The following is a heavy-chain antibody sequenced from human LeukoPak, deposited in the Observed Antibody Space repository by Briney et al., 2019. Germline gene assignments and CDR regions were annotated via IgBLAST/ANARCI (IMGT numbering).Heavy chain of an antibody. CDR1: GGSISSYY. J-gene: IGHJ5*02. CDR3: ARDDYGTEDWFDP. D-gene: IGHD4-17*01. CDR2: IYYSGST. Sequence: SETLSLTCTVSGGSISSYYWSWIRQPPGKGLEWIGYIYYSGSTNYNPSLKSRVTISVDTSKNQFSLKLSSVTAADTAVYYCARDDYGTEDWFDPWGQGTLVTVSS. V-gene: IGHV4-59*01.